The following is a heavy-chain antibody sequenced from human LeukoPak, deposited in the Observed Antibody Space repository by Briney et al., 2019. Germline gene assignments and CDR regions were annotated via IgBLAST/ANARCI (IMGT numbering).Heavy chain of an antibody. D-gene: IGHD5-24*01. V-gene: IGHV3-23*01. J-gene: IGHJ6*03. CDR1: GFTFSSYA. CDR2: ISANSGNT. Sequence: PGGSLRLSCAASGFTFSSYAMSWVRQAPGKGLEWVSTISANSGNTYYADSVKGRFTTSRDNSTNRLYLQMNSLRPEDTAVYYCAKGGAATMRDGYNYYYYYMEVWGRGTTVTVSS. CDR3: AKGGAATMRDGYNYYYYYMEV.